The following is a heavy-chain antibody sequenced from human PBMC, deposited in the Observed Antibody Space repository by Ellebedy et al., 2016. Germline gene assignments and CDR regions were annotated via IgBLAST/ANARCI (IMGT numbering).Heavy chain of an antibody. D-gene: IGHD2/OR15-2a*01. CDR1: GFNFNNFG. J-gene: IGHJ3*02. V-gene: IGHV3-23*01. Sequence: GESLKISCAASGFNFNNFGMSWVRQAPGKGLEWVSAISDDASDTNYAGSVKGRFTISRDNSKNALYLQMNSLRGEDTAVYYCARKEMNFYVFDSWGQGTLVSVSS. CDR2: ISDDASDT. CDR3: ARKEMNFYVFDS.